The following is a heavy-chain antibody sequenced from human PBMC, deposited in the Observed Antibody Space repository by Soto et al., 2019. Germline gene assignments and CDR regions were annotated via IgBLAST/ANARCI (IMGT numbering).Heavy chain of an antibody. V-gene: IGHV5-51*01. J-gene: IGHJ4*02. CDR3: ARSPRSSPYFDY. D-gene: IGHD6-13*01. CDR1: GYTFSNFW. CDR2: IYPGDHGT. Sequence: PGESLKISCQSSGYTFSNFWIGWVRQLPGKGLEWMGIIYPGDHGTRCSPSFHGKVTISADRSINTAYLQWNSLEASDTAFYFCARSPRSSPYFDYWGEGALVTVSS.